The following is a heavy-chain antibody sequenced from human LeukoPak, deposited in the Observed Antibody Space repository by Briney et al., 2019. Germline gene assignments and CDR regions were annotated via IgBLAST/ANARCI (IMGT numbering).Heavy chain of an antibody. Sequence: PSETLSLTCTVSGVSISSYYLSWIRQPPGKGLEWIGRIYTSGSTNYNPSLKSRVTISVDKSKNQFSLKLSSVAAADTAVYYCAREFIAAAGYYYYYMDVWGKGTTVTVSS. CDR2: IYTSGST. V-gene: IGHV4-4*07. J-gene: IGHJ6*03. D-gene: IGHD6-13*01. CDR3: AREFIAAAGYYYYYMDV. CDR1: GVSISSYY.